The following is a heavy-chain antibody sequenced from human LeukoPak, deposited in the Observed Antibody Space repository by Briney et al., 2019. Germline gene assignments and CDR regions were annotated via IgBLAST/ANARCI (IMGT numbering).Heavy chain of an antibody. CDR1: GFTFSSYW. V-gene: IGHV3-7*01. J-gene: IGHJ4*02. CDR3: ARDSAIFGVDTRHYFDY. D-gene: IGHD3-3*01. Sequence: GGSLRLSCAASGFTFSSYWMSWVRQAPGKGLEWVANIKQDGSEKYYVDSVKGRFTISRDNAKNSLYLQMNSLRAEDTAVYYCARDSAIFGVDTRHYFDYWGQGTLVTVSS. CDR2: IKQDGSEK.